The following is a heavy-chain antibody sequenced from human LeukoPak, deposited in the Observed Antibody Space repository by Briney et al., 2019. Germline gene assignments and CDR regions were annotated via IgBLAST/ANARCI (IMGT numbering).Heavy chain of an antibody. V-gene: IGHV1-2*02. Sequence: ASVKVPCKASGYTFTGYYMHWVRQAPGQGLGWMGWINPNSGGTNYAQKFQGRVTMTRDTSISTAYMELSRLRSDDTAVYYCAREAAAGRDPPDYWGQGTLVTVSS. CDR3: AREAAAGRDPPDY. CDR1: GYTFTGYY. J-gene: IGHJ4*02. CDR2: INPNSGGT. D-gene: IGHD6-13*01.